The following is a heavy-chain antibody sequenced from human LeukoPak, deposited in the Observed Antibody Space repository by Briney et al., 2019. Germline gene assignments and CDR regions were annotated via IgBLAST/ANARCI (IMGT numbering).Heavy chain of an antibody. D-gene: IGHD5-24*01. CDR2: INHSGST. CDR3: ARLRDGYNSPYYYYMDV. Sequence: SETLSLTCAVYGGSFSGYYWSWIRQPPGKGLEWIGEINHSGSTNYNPSLKSRVTISVDTSKNQFSLKLSSVTAADTAVYYCARLRDGYNSPYYYYMDVWGKGTTVTISS. CDR1: GGSFSGYY. V-gene: IGHV4-34*01. J-gene: IGHJ6*03.